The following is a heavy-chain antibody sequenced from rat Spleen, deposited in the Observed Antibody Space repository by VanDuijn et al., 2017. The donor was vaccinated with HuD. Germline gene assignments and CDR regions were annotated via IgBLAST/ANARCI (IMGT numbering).Heavy chain of an antibody. CDR2: INPDGGSI. J-gene: IGHJ4*01. CDR1: GFTFSNYW. D-gene: IGHD4-3*01. V-gene: IGHV5-58*01. Sequence: EVQLVETGGGLVQPGRSLKLSCVASGFTFSNYWMYWIRQAPGKGLEWVSSINPDGGSIYYPDSVKGRFTIPRDNAKSTLYLQMDSLRSEDTATYYCARHNSGYGVMDAWGQGASVTVSS. CDR3: ARHNSGYGVMDA.